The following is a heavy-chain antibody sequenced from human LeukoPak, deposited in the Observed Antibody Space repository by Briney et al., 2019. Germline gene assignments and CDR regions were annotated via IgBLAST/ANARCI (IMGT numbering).Heavy chain of an antibody. Sequence: SETLSLTCTVSGGSISSGGYSWSWIRQHPGKGLEWIGYIYYSGSTYYNPSLKSRVTISVDTSKNQFSLKLSSVTAADTAVYYCARVSGYYDSSGYYYPDYWGQGTLVTVSS. V-gene: IGHV4-31*03. J-gene: IGHJ4*02. D-gene: IGHD3-22*01. CDR1: GGSISSGGYS. CDR2: IYYSGST. CDR3: ARVSGYYDSSGYYYPDY.